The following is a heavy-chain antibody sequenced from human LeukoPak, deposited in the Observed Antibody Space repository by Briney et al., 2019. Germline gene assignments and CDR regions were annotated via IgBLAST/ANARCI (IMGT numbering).Heavy chain of an antibody. CDR1: GLTFSSYA. D-gene: IGHD3-16*02. V-gene: IGHV3-23*01. Sequence: GGSLRLSCAASGLTFSSYAMSWVRQAPGKGLEWFSAISGSGGSTYYADSVKGRFTISRDNSKNTLYLQMNSLRAEDTAVYYCTKGYVWGSYRPYYFDYWGQGTLVTVSS. J-gene: IGHJ4*02. CDR2: ISGSGGST. CDR3: TKGYVWGSYRPYYFDY.